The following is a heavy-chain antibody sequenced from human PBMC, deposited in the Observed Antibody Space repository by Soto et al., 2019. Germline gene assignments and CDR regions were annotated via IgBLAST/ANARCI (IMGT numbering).Heavy chain of an antibody. D-gene: IGHD5-12*01. CDR3: ARGGGYDSFDY. Sequence: QLQLQESGSGLVKTSETLSLTCTVSGASISYGGFSWSWIRQSPGKGPEWIGYISHLESTYFHPSFKSRLTMSIDRTRNQFSLKLSSVTAADMAVYYCARGGGYDSFDYWGQGVLVTVSS. CDR2: ISHLEST. V-gene: IGHV4-30-2*06. J-gene: IGHJ4*02. CDR1: GASISYGGFS.